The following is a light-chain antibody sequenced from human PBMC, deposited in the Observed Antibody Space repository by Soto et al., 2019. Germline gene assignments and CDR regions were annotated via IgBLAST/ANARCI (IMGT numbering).Light chain of an antibody. J-gene: IGLJ2*01. V-gene: IGLV1-40*01. CDR2: GNN. CDR1: AGHD. CDR3: QSYDNSLGGSRI. Sequence: AGHDVHWYQQIPGAAPKLLIYGNNNRPSGIPDRFSASKSDSSAALTINGLQAEDEADYHCQSYDNSLGGSRIVGGGTQLTVL.